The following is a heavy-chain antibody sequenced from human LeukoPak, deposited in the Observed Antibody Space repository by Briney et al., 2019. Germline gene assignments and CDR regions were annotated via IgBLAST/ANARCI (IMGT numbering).Heavy chain of an antibody. Sequence: PGGSLRLSCAASGLPFSSYTMNWVRQAPGRGLGWVSSITGGSNYMYYRDSVKGRFTISRDNARNSLYLEMNSLRADDTAMYFCARSVVPAGAWFDPWGQGTLVIVSS. CDR2: ITGGSNYM. D-gene: IGHD2-2*01. J-gene: IGHJ5*02. V-gene: IGHV3-21*01. CDR1: GLPFSSYT. CDR3: ARSVVPAGAWFDP.